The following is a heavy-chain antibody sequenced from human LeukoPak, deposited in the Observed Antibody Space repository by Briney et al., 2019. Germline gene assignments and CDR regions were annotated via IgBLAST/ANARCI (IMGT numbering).Heavy chain of an antibody. CDR2: IYYSGST. J-gene: IGHJ4*02. V-gene: IGHV4-59*01. CDR1: GGSISSYY. Sequence: SETLSLTCTVSGGSISSYYWSWIRQPPGKGLEWIGYIYYSGSTNYNPSLKSRVTISVDTSKKQFSLKLTSVTASDTAVYYCASFNATFGFGYYLDYWGQGTLVTVSS. D-gene: IGHD3-22*01. CDR3: ASFNATFGFGYYLDY.